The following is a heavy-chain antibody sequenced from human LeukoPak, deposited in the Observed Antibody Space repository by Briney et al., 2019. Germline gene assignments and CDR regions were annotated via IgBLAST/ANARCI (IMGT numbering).Heavy chain of an antibody. V-gene: IGHV3-33*08. Sequence: GGSLRLSRAPSGFSSSTFGMHWAPRAPGKGPEWVAVIWNDGSKKFYAESVKSRFTISRDNSQNTLYLQMNRLRAEGTAVCYCGRDSLGGDYWGRGTLVSVSS. CDR2: IWNDGSKK. CDR1: GFSSSTFG. D-gene: IGHD3-16*01. CDR3: GRDSLGGDY. J-gene: IGHJ4*02.